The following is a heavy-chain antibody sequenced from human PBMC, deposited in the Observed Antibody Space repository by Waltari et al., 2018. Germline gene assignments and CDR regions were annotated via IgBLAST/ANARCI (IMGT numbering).Heavy chain of an antibody. J-gene: IGHJ6*03. Sequence: QVQLQQWGAGLLKPSETLSLTCAVYGGSFSGYYWSWIRQPPGKGLEWMGEHNHSGSTNYNPSLKSRVTISVDTSKNQFSLKLSSVTAADTAVYYCARGRIRYCSSTSCYSGAGYYYYYMDVWGKGTTVTVSS. V-gene: IGHV4-34*01. CDR1: GGSFSGYY. D-gene: IGHD2-2*02. CDR2: HNHSGST. CDR3: ARGRIRYCSSTSCYSGAGYYYYYMDV.